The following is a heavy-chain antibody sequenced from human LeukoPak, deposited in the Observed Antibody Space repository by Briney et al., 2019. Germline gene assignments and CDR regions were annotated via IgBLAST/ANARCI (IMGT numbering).Heavy chain of an antibody. CDR1: GVSISSSY. D-gene: IGHD6-19*01. J-gene: IGHJ6*02. CDR2: IDYSGST. Sequence: SETLSLTCTVSGVSISSSYWSWIRQSPGQGLEWIGYIDYSGSTNYNPSLKSRVTISVDTSKKQLSLKLSSVTAADTAVYYCAVLAGTDYYYNMDVWGQGTTVTVSS. V-gene: IGHV4-59*08. CDR3: AVLAGTDYYYNMDV.